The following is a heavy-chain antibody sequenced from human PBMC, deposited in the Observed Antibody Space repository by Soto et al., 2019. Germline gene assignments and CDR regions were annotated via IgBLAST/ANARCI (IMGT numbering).Heavy chain of an antibody. V-gene: IGHV3-15*01. CDR3: TTDALRFLDWLSY. Sequence: EVQLVESGGGLVKPGGSLRLSCAASGLTFSKAWMSWVRQAPGKGLEWVGGIKSKTDGGTTDYAAPVKGRFTITRDDSKITLYLQMNSLKTADTAVYYGTTDALRFLDWLSYWGQGTLVTVSS. CDR2: IKSKTDGGTT. CDR1: GLTFSKAW. J-gene: IGHJ4*02. D-gene: IGHD3-3*01.